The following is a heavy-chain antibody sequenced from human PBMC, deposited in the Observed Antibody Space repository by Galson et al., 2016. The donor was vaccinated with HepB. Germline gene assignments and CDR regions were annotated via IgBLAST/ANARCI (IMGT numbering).Heavy chain of an antibody. J-gene: IGHJ4*02. CDR3: ARLTGLRSLEWIIRGAFDY. D-gene: IGHD3-3*01. Sequence: SETLSLTCAVYGGSFSGYYWSWIRQPPGKGLEWIGEINHSGSTHYNPSLKSRVTISVDTSKNQFSLKLSSVTAADTAVYYCARLTGLRSLEWIIRGAFDYWGQGTLVTVSS. CDR1: GGSFSGYY. V-gene: IGHV4-34*01. CDR2: INHSGST.